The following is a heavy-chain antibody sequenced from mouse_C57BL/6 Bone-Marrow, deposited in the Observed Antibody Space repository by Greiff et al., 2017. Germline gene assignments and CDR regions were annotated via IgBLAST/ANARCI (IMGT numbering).Heavy chain of an antibody. CDR3: ARMMVAWFAY. CDR2: ISSGGSYT. CDR1: GFTFSSYG. D-gene: IGHD2-3*01. J-gene: IGHJ3*01. Sequence: EVKVVESGGDLVKPGGSLKLSCAASGFTFSSYGMSWVRQTPDKRLEWVATISSGGSYTYYPDSVKGRFTISRDNAKNTLYLQMSSLKSEDTAMYYCARMMVAWFAYWGQGTLVTVSA. V-gene: IGHV5-6*01.